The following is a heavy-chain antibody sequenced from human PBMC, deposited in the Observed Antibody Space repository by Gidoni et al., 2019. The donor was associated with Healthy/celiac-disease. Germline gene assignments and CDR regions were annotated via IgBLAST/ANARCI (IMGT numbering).Heavy chain of an antibody. D-gene: IGHD4-17*01. V-gene: IGHV3-11*01. CDR3: AGDYGDYREDYFDY. Sequence: QVQLVESGGGLVRPGGSLRLSCAAPDFTFSDYYMSWIRQAPGKGLEWVSYISSSGSTIYYADSVKGRFTISRDNAKNSLYLQMNSLRAEDTAVYYCAGDYGDYREDYFDYWGQGTLVTVSS. J-gene: IGHJ4*02. CDR2: ISSSGSTI. CDR1: DFTFSDYY.